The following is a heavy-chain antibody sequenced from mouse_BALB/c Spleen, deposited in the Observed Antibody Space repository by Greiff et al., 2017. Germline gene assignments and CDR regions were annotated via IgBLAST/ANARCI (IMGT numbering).Heavy chain of an antibody. CDR3: ARAYYYGYAMDY. D-gene: IGHD1-1*01. V-gene: IGHV5-17*02. J-gene: IGHJ4*01. CDR1: GFTFSSFG. Sequence: DVKLVESGGGLVQPGGSLRLSCAASGFTFSSFGMHWVRQAPEKGLEWVAYISSGSSTIYYADTVKGRFTISRDNPKNTLFLQMTSLRSEDTAMYYCARAYYYGYAMDYWGQGTSVTVSS. CDR2: ISSGSSTI.